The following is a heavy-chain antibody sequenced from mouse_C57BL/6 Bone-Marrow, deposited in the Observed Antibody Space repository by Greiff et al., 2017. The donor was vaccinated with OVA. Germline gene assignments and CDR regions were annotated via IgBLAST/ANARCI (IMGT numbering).Heavy chain of an antibody. CDR2: IDPSDSYT. CDR1: GYTFTSYW. V-gene: IGHV1-50*01. CDR3: ARVGEYEEFAY. J-gene: IGHJ3*01. Sequence: VQLQQPGAELVKPGASVKLSCKASGYTFTSYWMQWVNQRPGQGLEWIGEIDPSDSYTNYNQKFKGQSTLTVDTSSSTAYMQLSSLTSEDTAVYYCARVGEYEEFAYWGQGTLVTVSA. D-gene: IGHD2-13*01.